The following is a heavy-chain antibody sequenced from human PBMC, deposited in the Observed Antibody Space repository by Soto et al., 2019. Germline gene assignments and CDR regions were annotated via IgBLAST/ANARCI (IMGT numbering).Heavy chain of an antibody. J-gene: IGHJ5*02. V-gene: IGHV4-34*01. CDR2: IHHGGST. Sequence: SETLSLTCAVYGGSFSGYYWSWIRQPPGKGLEWIGEIHHGGSTNYNPSLKTRLTISVDTSKNQFSLKLSSVTAADTAEYYCARAYDSSAYYDFWFDPWGQGTLVTVSS. CDR1: GGSFSGYY. CDR3: ARAYDSSAYYDFWFDP. D-gene: IGHD3-22*01.